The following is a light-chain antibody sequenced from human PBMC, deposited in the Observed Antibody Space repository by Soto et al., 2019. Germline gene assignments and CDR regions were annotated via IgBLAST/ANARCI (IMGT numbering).Light chain of an antibody. CDR3: SSFTSINTWV. V-gene: IGLV2-14*01. CDR2: EVS. Sequence: QSALTQPASVSGSPGQSITSSCTGTSSDVGGYNYVSWYQQHPGKAPKLMIYEVSNRPSGVSNRFSGSKSGNTASLTISGLQTEDEAEYYCSSFTSINTWVFGGGTKVTVL. CDR1: SSDVGGYNY. J-gene: IGLJ3*02.